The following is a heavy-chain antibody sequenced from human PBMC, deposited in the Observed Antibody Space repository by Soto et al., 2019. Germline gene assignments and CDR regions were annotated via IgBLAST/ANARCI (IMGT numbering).Heavy chain of an antibody. V-gene: IGHV4-61*01. J-gene: IGHJ4*02. CDR3: ARYMTGGTGFDY. CDR2: ISYSGNT. CDR1: GGSVSSGSYY. Sequence: QVQLQESGPGLVKPSETLSLTCTVSGGSVSSGSYYWSWIRQPPGKGLEWIGYISYSGNTNYNSSLKSRVTISKDTSENQFSLKVNSVTAADTAVYYCARYMTGGTGFDYWGQGTLVTVSS. D-gene: IGHD1-1*01.